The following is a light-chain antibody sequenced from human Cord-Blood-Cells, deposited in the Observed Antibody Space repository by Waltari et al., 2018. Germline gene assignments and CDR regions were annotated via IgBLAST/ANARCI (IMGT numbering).Light chain of an antibody. V-gene: IGKV3-15*01. CDR2: GAS. CDR1: QSVSSN. Sequence: EIVMTQSPATLSVSPGERATLSCRASQSVSSNLAWYQQKPGQAPRLLIYGASTRATGIAARFSGSGSGKEFTLTISSLQSEDFAVYYCQQYNNWPYTFGQGTKLEIK. J-gene: IGKJ2*01. CDR3: QQYNNWPYT.